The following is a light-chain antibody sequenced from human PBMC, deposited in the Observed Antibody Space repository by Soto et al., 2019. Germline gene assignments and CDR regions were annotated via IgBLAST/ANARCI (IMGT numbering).Light chain of an antibody. V-gene: IGLV1-40*01. J-gene: IGLJ3*02. Sequence: QSVLTQPPSVSGAPGQRVTISCTGSSSNIGAGYDVHWYQQLPGTAPKLLIYGNSNRPSGVPDRFSGSKSGTSASLAITGLQAEXXXDYYCQSYDSSLSGWVFGGGTKL. CDR2: GNS. CDR3: QSYDSSLSGWV. CDR1: SSNIGAGYD.